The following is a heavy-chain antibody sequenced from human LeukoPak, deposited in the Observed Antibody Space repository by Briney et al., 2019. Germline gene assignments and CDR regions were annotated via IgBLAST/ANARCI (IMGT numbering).Heavy chain of an antibody. CDR2: IRSKTYGGTT. Sequence: SGGSLRLSCTASGFTFGDYAMSWVRQAPAKGLEWVSFIRSKTYGGTTEYAASVKGRFTVSRDDSKSIAYLQMNSLKTEDTAVYYCTRAGRIAAAPSGNWGQGTLVTVSS. CDR1: GFTFGDYA. J-gene: IGHJ4*02. D-gene: IGHD6-13*01. V-gene: IGHV3-49*04. CDR3: TRAGRIAAAPSGN.